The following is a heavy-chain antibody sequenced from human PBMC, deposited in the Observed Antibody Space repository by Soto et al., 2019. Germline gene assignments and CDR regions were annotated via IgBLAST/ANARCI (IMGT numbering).Heavy chain of an antibody. CDR2: ISSSSSTI. V-gene: IGHV3-48*02. Sequence: GGSLRLSCAASGFTFSSYSMNWVRQAPGKGLEWVPYISSSSSTIYYANSVKGGFTISRDNAKNSLYLQMNCLRDEDAAVYYCASKAAVAGNFDYWGQGTLVTVSS. CDR3: ASKAAVAGNFDY. J-gene: IGHJ4*02. CDR1: GFTFSSYS. D-gene: IGHD6-19*01.